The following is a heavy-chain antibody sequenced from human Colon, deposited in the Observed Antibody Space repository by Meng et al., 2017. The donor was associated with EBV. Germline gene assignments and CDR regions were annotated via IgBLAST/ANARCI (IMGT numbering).Heavy chain of an antibody. Sequence: HLKSSGAGLVSPSQPRSFSCLVSGGSSIIGNYYWRWSRQPPWKGLEWIETIPHSGRAYYNPSLQSRVTTSVDTSKRQFSLNLNSMTVADTAVYYSASFDHIPRRYYFDYWGQGTLVTVSS. CDR2: IPHSGRA. V-gene: IGHV4-30-4*01. CDR3: ASFDHIPRRYYFDY. CDR1: GGSSIIGNYY. D-gene: IGHD2-21*01. J-gene: IGHJ4*02.